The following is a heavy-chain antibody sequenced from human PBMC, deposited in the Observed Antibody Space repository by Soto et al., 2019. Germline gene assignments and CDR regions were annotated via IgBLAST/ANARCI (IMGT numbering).Heavy chain of an antibody. CDR2: INSDGSRT. Sequence: GGSLRLSCAASGFTFSNYWMHWVRQAPGKGLVWVSRINSDGSRTNYADSVKGRFTISRDNAKNTLYLQMISLRAEDTAMYYCARIGGYCSSTSCYDYGMDVWGQGTTVTVSS. D-gene: IGHD2-2*01. J-gene: IGHJ6*02. V-gene: IGHV3-74*01. CDR1: GFTFSNYW. CDR3: ARIGGYCSSTSCYDYGMDV.